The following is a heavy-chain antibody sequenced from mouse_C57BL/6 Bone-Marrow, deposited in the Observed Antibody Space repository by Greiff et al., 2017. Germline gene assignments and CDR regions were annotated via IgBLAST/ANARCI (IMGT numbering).Heavy chain of an antibody. CDR2: INPRSGNT. J-gene: IGHJ4*01. CDR3: ARWGCCYYYAMDY. CDR1: GYTFTSYG. V-gene: IGHV1-81*01. Sequence: QVQLQQSGAELARPGASVKLSCKASGYTFTSYGISWVKQRTGQGLEWIGEINPRSGNTYYNEKFKGKATLTADKSSSTAYMELRSLTSEDSAVYFGARWGCCYYYAMDYWGQGTSVTVSA.